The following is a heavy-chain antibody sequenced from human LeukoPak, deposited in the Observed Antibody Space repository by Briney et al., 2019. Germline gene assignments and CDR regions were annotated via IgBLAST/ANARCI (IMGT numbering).Heavy chain of an antibody. J-gene: IGHJ6*03. V-gene: IGHV3-9*01. CDR2: ISWNSGSI. Sequence: GGSLRLSCAASGFTFDDYAMHWVRQAPGKGLEWVSGISWNSGSIGYADSVKGRFTISRDNAMNSLYLQMNSLRAEDTALYYCAKSGAGEYCSSTSCYQRGYYYYYMDVWGKGTTVTVSS. CDR1: GFTFDDYA. D-gene: IGHD2-2*01. CDR3: AKSGAGEYCSSTSCYQRGYYYYYMDV.